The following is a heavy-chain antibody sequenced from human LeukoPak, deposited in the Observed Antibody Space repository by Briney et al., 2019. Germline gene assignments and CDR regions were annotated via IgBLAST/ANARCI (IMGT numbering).Heavy chain of an antibody. J-gene: IGHJ4*02. CDR3: ARREQWLAFDY. Sequence: SETLSLTCTVPGGSISSYYWSWIRQPPGKGLEWIGYIYYSGSTNYNPSLKSRVTISVDTSKNQFSLKLSSVTAADTAVYYCARREQWLAFDYWGQGTLVTVSS. CDR1: GGSISSYY. D-gene: IGHD6-19*01. V-gene: IGHV4-59*08. CDR2: IYYSGST.